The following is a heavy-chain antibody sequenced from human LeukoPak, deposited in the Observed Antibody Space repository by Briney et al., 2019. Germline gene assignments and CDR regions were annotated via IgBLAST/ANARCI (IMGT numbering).Heavy chain of an antibody. D-gene: IGHD3-10*01. Sequence: GGSLRLSCAASGFTFSSYGMHWVRQAPGKGLEWVAVISYDGSNKYYADSVKGRFTISRDNSKNTLYLQMNSLRAEDTAVYYCAREDYYGSGSYLWGQGTLVTVSS. CDR3: AREDYYGSGSYL. CDR2: ISYDGSNK. CDR1: GFTFSSYG. V-gene: IGHV3-30*03. J-gene: IGHJ4*02.